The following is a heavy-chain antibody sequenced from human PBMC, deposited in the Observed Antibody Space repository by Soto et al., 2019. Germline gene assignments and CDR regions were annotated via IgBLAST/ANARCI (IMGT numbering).Heavy chain of an antibody. CDR1: GFTFSSYA. CDR3: ARGMVRGVIIYYYYYGMDV. CDR2: ISYDGSNK. Sequence: PGGSLRLSCAASGFTFSSYAMHWVRQAPGKGLEWVAVISYDGSNKYYADSVKGRFTISRDNSKNTLYLQMNSLRAEDTAVYYCARGMVRGVIIYYYYYGMDVWGQGTTVTVSS. V-gene: IGHV3-30-3*01. J-gene: IGHJ6*02. D-gene: IGHD3-10*01.